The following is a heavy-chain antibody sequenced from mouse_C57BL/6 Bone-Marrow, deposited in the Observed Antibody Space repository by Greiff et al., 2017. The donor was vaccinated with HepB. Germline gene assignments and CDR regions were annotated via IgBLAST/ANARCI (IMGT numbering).Heavy chain of an antibody. V-gene: IGHV1-81*01. CDR1: GYTFTSYG. CDR3: AGPLITTVVATDWYFDV. CDR2: IYPRSGNT. Sequence: LQESGAELARPGASVKLSCKASGYTFTSYGISWVKQRTGQGLEWIGEIYPRSGNTYYNEKFKGKATLTADKSSSTAYMELRSLTSEDSAVYFCAGPLITTVVATDWYFDVWGTGTTVTVSS. D-gene: IGHD1-1*01. J-gene: IGHJ1*03.